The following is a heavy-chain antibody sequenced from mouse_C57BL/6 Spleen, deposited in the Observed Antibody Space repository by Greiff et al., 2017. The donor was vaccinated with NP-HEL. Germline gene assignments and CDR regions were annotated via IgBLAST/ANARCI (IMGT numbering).Heavy chain of an antibody. CDR3: ARRDGYDGYYFDY. J-gene: IGHJ2*01. CDR1: GYTFTSYW. CDR2: IDPSDSYT. D-gene: IGHD2-2*01. Sequence: QVQLKQPGAELVRPGTSVKLSCKASGYTFTSYWMHWVKQRPGQGLEWIGVIDPSDSYTNYNQKFKGKATLTVDTSSSTAYMQLSSLTSEDSAVYYCARRDGYDGYYFDYWGQGTTLTVSS. V-gene: IGHV1-59*01.